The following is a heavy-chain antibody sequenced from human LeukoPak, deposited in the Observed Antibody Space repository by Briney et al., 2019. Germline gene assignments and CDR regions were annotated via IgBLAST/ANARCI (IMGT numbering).Heavy chain of an antibody. CDR2: INPSGGST. V-gene: IGHV1-46*01. J-gene: IGHJ5*02. CDR3: ARGRMYNWNSHWFDP. D-gene: IGHD1-7*01. Sequence: ASVKVSCKASGYTFTSYYIHWVRQAPGQGLEWMGRINPSGGSTSYAQKFQGRVTMTRDTSTSTVYMELSSLRSEDTAVYYCARGRMYNWNSHWFDPWGQGTLVTVSS. CDR1: GYTFTSYY.